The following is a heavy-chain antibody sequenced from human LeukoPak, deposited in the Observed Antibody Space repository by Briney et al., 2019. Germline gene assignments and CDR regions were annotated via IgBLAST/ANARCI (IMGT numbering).Heavy chain of an antibody. CDR3: ARDFSPVKPFDY. J-gene: IGHJ4*02. Sequence: PGGSLRLSCAASGFTFSSYSMNWVRQAPGKGLEWVSSISSSSSYIYYADSVKGRFTISRDNAKNSLYLQMNSLRAEDTAVYYCARDFSPVKPFDYRGQGTLVTVSS. CDR2: ISSSSSYI. D-gene: IGHD3-10*01. V-gene: IGHV3-21*01. CDR1: GFTFSSYS.